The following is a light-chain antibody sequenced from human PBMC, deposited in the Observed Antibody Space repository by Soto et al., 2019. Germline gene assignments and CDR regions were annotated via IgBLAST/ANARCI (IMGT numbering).Light chain of an antibody. V-gene: IGLV2-23*01. Sequence: QSVLTQPASVSGSPGQSITISCTGTSSDVGGYNLVSWYQQHPGKAPKLMIYEGSKRPSGVSNRFSGSKSGNTASLTISGLQAEDEADYYCCSYASSGTLVIFGGGTKVTVL. CDR1: SSDVGGYNL. CDR3: CSYASSGTLVI. CDR2: EGS. J-gene: IGLJ2*01.